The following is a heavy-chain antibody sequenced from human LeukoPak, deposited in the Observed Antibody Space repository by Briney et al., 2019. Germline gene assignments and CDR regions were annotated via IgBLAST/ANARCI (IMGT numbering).Heavy chain of an antibody. V-gene: IGHV3-23*01. CDR2: ITGSGANA. CDR1: GFTFISNA. Sequence: PGESLRLSCEASGFTFISNAISWVRQAPGKGLEWVSVITGSGANAYYADSVKGRLTNSRDNSKNTVYLQMNSLRAEDTAVYYCAKHGGRGCTGTSCYIDYWGQGTLVTVSS. CDR3: AKHGGRGCTGTSCYIDY. D-gene: IGHD2-2*02. J-gene: IGHJ4*02.